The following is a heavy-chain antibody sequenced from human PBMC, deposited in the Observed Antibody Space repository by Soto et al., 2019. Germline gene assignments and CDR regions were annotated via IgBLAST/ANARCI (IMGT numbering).Heavy chain of an antibody. V-gene: IGHV6-1*01. D-gene: IGHD6-19*01. CDR1: GDSFSSTSAS. CDR2: TYYRSNCYS. CDR3: ERGSYYSGWV. Sequence: PSQTLSLTCAISGDSFSSTSASCSGIRQSPSRGLEWLGRTYYRSNCYSDYAVSVKGRITINPDTSKNPFSLHLNSVTPEDTVVYYCERGSYYSGWVWGQGTLVTVSS. J-gene: IGHJ4*02.